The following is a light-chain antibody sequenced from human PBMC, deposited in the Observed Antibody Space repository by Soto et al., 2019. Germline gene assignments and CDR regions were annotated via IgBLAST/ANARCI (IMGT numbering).Light chain of an antibody. CDR2: KAS. Sequence: GTVTITCRASQSISSWLAWYQQKPGIAPKLLIYKASTLQSGVPSRFSGSGYGTVFTLTISRLQPDDSATYYCQQYDVYSTFGQGTKVDIK. CDR3: QQYDVYST. J-gene: IGKJ1*01. CDR1: QSISSW. V-gene: IGKV1-5*03.